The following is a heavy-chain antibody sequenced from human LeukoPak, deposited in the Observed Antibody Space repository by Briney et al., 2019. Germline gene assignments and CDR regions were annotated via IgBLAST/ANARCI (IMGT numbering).Heavy chain of an antibody. CDR2: INTNTGNP. CDR1: GYTFTTYA. V-gene: IGHV7-4-1*02. J-gene: IGHJ3*02. D-gene: IGHD5-12*01. CDR3: ATKHVDIVTTGGYAFDI. Sequence: GASVKVSCKASGYTFTTYAMNWVRQAPGQGLEWMGRINTNTGNPTYAQGFTGRFVFSLDTSVSTAYLQISSLKAEDTAVYYCATKHVDIVTTGGYAFDIWGQGTMVTVSS.